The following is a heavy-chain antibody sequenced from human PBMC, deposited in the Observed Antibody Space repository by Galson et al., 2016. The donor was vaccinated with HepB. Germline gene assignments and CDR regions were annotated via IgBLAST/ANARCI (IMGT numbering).Heavy chain of an antibody. D-gene: IGHD2-2*01. V-gene: IGHV1-2*02. CDR2: INANSGGT. CDR1: GHTITGYY. CDR3: ARDRGRTSSPIDS. Sequence: SCKAFGHTITGYYMHWVRQAPGQGLEWMGWINANSGGTKYAQKFQGRVTMTRDTSISTAYMELSRLRADDTAVYYCARDRGRTSSPIDSWGQGTLVTVSS. J-gene: IGHJ4*02.